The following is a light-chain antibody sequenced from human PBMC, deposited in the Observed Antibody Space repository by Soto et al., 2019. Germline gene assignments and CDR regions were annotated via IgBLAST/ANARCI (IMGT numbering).Light chain of an antibody. CDR1: QSISNY. J-gene: IGKJ1*01. CDR2: AAS. Sequence: DIQMTQSPSSLSASVGDRVTITCRASQSISNYLNWFQHKPGNPPKLLIYAASILQGGVPSRFSGRGSGTDFTLTISSLQPEDFATYYCQQTYISPETFGQGTQVEI. CDR3: QQTYISPET. V-gene: IGKV1-39*01.